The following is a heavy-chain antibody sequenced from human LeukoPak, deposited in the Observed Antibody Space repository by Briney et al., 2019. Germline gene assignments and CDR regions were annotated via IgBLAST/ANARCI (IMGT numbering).Heavy chain of an antibody. J-gene: IGHJ6*03. V-gene: IGHV1-69*13. D-gene: IGHD1-1*01. Sequence: SVKVSCKASGGTFSSYAISWVRQAPGQGLEWMGGIIPIFGTANYAQKFQGGVTITADESTSTAYMELSSLRSEDTAVYYCARGGTSYYYYYYYYMDVWGKGTTVTVSS. CDR2: IIPIFGTA. CDR3: ARGGTSYYYYYYYYMDV. CDR1: GGTFSSYA.